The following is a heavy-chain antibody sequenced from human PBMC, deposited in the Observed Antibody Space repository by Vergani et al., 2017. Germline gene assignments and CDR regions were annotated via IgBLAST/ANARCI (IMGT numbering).Heavy chain of an antibody. CDR2: INPNSGGT. V-gene: IGHV1-2*02. CDR3: ARAPRLEWLLGAFDI. J-gene: IGHJ3*02. Sequence: QVQLVQSGAEVKKPGASVKVSCKASGYTFTGYYMHWVRQAPGQGLEWMGWINPNSGGTNYAQKFQGRVTMTRDTSISTAYMELSRLRSDDTAVYYCARAPRLEWLLGAFDIWGQGTMVTVSS. D-gene: IGHD3-3*01. CDR1: GYTFTGYY.